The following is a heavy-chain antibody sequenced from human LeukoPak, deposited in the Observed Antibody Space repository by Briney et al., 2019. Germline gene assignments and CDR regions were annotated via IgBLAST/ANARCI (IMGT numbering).Heavy chain of an antibody. Sequence: KAGGSLRLSCAASGFTFSNAWMGWVRQAPGKGLEWVGRIKSKTDGGTTDYAAPVKGRFTISRDDSKNTLYLQMNSLKTEDTAVYYCTTQSPSTIFGVVIHYYYYMDVWGKGTTVTVSS. D-gene: IGHD3-3*01. CDR1: GFTFSNAW. CDR2: IKSKTDGGTT. J-gene: IGHJ6*03. CDR3: TTQSPSTIFGVVIHYYYYMDV. V-gene: IGHV3-15*01.